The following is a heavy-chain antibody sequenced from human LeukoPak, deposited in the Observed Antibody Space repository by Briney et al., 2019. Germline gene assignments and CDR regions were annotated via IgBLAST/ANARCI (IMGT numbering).Heavy chain of an antibody. V-gene: IGHV4-59*01. CDR3: ARDLETGTTSRRFDY. CDR1: GGSISSYY. CDR2: IYYSGST. J-gene: IGHJ4*02. D-gene: IGHD1-7*01. Sequence: SETLSLTCTVSGGSISSYYWSWIRKPPGKGLEWIGYIYYSGSTNYNPSLKSRVTISVDTSKNQFSLKLSSVTAADTAVYYCARDLETGTTSRRFDYWGQGTLVTVSS.